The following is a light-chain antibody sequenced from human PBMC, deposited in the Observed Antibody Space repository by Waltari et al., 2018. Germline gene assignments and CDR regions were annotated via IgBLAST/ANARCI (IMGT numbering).Light chain of an antibody. CDR1: SNDVGGYNY. CDR3: SSYTSISTWV. CDR2: DVS. Sequence: QSALTQPASVSGSPGQSITISCTGTSNDVGGYNYVSWYQQPPGKAPKLMIYDVSKRPSGVSNRFSGSKSCNPASLAISGLQAEDEADYYCSSYTSISTWVFGGGTKLTVL. J-gene: IGLJ3*02. V-gene: IGLV2-14*03.